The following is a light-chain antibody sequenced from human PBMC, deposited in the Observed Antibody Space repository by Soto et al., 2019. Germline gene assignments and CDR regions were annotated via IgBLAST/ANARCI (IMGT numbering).Light chain of an antibody. CDR2: DVS. V-gene: IGLV2-14*03. CDR1: ISDVGGYNY. CDR3: SSYTSSSPYV. Sequence: QSALTQPASVSGSPGQSITISCTGTISDVGGYNYVSWYQQHPGKAPKLMIFDVSNRPSGVSNRFSGSKSGYTASLTISGLQAEDEADYYCSSYTSSSPYVFGTGTKVTVL. J-gene: IGLJ1*01.